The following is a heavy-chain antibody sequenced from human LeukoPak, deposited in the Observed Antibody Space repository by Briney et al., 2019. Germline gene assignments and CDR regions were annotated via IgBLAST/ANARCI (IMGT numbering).Heavy chain of an antibody. V-gene: IGHV3-30*04. Sequence: GGSLRLSCAASGFTFSSYAMHWVRQAPGKGLEWVAVISYDGSNKYYADSVKGRFTISRDNSKNTLYLQMNSLRAEDTAVYYCARGARYGDYFDYWGQGTLVTVSS. J-gene: IGHJ4*02. CDR3: ARGARYGDYFDY. CDR2: ISYDGSNK. D-gene: IGHD4-17*01. CDR1: GFTFSSYA.